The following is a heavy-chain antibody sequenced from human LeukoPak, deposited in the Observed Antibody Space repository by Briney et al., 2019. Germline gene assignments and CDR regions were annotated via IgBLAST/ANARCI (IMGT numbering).Heavy chain of an antibody. CDR2: TFYDGNSN. CDR3: AKGLAHSLGSVGWSGDYYYGMDV. Sequence: GGSLRLSCAASESTFSRYGMNWVRQDTGKGLEWVAVTFYDGNSNHYADSVKGRFTISTDNSKNSLYLQMNSLRPEDTAVYYCAKGLAHSLGSVGWSGDYYYGMDVWGKGTTVTVSS. CDR1: ESTFSRYG. V-gene: IGHV3-30*18. J-gene: IGHJ6*04. D-gene: IGHD6-19*01.